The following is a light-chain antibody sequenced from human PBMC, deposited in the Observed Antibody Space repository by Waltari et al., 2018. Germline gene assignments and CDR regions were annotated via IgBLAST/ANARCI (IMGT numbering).Light chain of an antibody. V-gene: IGKV3-15*01. Sequence: TVGTQSPATLSVSPGERATLSCRTSQPIGLSQAWNQQKPGQAPRLLIYHASTRATGSPASISGRGSESEFTLTISSLQSEDVGLYYCQQYNNWPPGTFGQGTRVEI. J-gene: IGKJ1*01. CDR3: QQYNNWPPGT. CDR1: QPIGLS. CDR2: HAS.